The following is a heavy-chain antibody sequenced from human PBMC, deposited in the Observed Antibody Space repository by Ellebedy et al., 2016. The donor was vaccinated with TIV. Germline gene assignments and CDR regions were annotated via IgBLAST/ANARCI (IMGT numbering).Heavy chain of an antibody. CDR2: ISGSDGST. V-gene: IGHV3-23*01. Sequence: GGSLRLXXAASGFTFSSYAMSWVRQAPGKGLEGVSAISGSDGSTYYAESVRGRFTISRDNSNNMLYLQMNDLRADDTAIYYCAKTKGYSDAFDSWGQGTMVTVS. D-gene: IGHD5-18*01. CDR3: AKTKGYSDAFDS. J-gene: IGHJ3*01. CDR1: GFTFSSYA.